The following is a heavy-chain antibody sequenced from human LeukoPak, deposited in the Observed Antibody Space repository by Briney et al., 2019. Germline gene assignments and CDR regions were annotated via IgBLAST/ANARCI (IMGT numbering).Heavy chain of an antibody. CDR3: AKEWDYDFWSGYQEAPDY. D-gene: IGHD3-3*01. V-gene: IGHV3-30*18. CDR1: GFTFSNYY. J-gene: IGHJ4*02. Sequence: PGGSLRLSCAASGFTFSNYYMHWVRQAPGKGLEWLALISYDGGIKYQGASVRGRFTTSRDNSENTLYLQMNSLRTEDTAVYFCAKEWDYDFWSGYQEAPDYWGQGTLVTVSS. CDR2: ISYDGGIK.